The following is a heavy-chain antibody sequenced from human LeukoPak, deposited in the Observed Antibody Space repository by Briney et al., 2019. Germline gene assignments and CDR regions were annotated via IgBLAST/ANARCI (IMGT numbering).Heavy chain of an antibody. D-gene: IGHD3-16*02. V-gene: IGHV4-59*01. J-gene: IGHJ1*01. CDR2: IYYSGST. CDR1: GRPISSYY. CDR3: ARLGYDYVWGSYRPAEYLQH. Sequence: SETLSLTCTVSGRPISSYYWSWLPQPPGRGLEWIGYIYYSGSTNYNPSLKSRVTISVDTSKNQFSLKLSSVTAADTAVYYCARLGYDYVWGSYRPAEYLQHWGQGTLVTVSS.